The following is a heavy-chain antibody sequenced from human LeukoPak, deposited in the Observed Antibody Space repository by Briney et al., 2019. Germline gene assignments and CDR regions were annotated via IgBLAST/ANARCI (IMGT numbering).Heavy chain of an antibody. V-gene: IGHV4-59*08. D-gene: IGHD4-17*01. Sequence: SETLSLTCTVSGGSISSYYWSWIRQPPGKGLEWIGYIYYSGSTNYNPSLKSRVTISVDTPKNQFSLKLSSVTAADTAVYYCARRGDSYGDYMEWAFDIWGQGTMVTVSS. CDR3: ARRGDSYGDYMEWAFDI. CDR1: GGSISSYY. J-gene: IGHJ3*02. CDR2: IYYSGST.